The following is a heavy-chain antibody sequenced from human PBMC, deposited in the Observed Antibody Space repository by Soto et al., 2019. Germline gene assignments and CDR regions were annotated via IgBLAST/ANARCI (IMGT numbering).Heavy chain of an antibody. J-gene: IGHJ6*02. D-gene: IGHD3-3*02. CDR2: VDPSGSYA. V-gene: IGHV5-10-1*03. Sequence: EVQLVQSGAEVKKSGESLRISCKGSGYSFTGYWISWVRQMPGKGLEWMGMVDPSGSYATYSPSIQGHVTISADKPIATAYLQWSSLEAPDTAMYYCARHLAQTSGEKYGFDVWGQGTTVTVSS. CDR1: GYSFTGYW. CDR3: ARHLAQTSGEKYGFDV.